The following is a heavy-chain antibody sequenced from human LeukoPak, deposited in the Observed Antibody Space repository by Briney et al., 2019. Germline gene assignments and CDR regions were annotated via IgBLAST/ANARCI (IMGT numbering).Heavy chain of an antibody. J-gene: IGHJ4*01. D-gene: IGHD3-10*01. Sequence: PSETLSLTCAVSGYSISSGYYWGWIRQPPGKGLEWIGSTYHSGSTYYNPSLKSRVTISVDTSKNQFSPKLSSVTAADTAVYYCARHRITMVRGVMPYFDYWGQGTLVTVSS. CDR1: GYSISSGYY. CDR2: TYHSGST. V-gene: IGHV4-38-2*01. CDR3: ARHRITMVRGVMPYFDY.